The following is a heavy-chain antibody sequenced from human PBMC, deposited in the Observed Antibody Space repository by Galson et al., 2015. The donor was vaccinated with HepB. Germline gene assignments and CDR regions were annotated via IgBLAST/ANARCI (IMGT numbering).Heavy chain of an antibody. J-gene: IGHJ6*02. CDR1: GGSISSYY. V-gene: IGHV4-59*08. D-gene: IGHD3-16*01. CDR3: ARHPRSTLGGRYFYGMDV. CDR2: RSYSGST. Sequence: ETLSLTCTVSGGSISSYYWSWIRQPPGKGLEWIGYRSYSGSTNYNPSLKSRVTILIDTSKNQFSLKLSSVTAADTAVYYCARHPRSTLGGRYFYGMDVWGQGTTVTVSS.